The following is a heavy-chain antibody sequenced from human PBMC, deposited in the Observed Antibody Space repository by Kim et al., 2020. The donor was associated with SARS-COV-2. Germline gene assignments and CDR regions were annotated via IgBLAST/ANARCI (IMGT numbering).Heavy chain of an antibody. CDR1: GFTFSSYA. V-gene: IGHV3-30*04. D-gene: IGHD1-26*01. CDR3: ARDSGSYYADYYYYGMDG. Sequence: GGSLRLSCAASGFTFSSYAMHWVRQAPGKGLEWVAVISYDGSNKYYADSVKGRFTISRDNSKNTLYLQMNSLRAEDTAVYYCARDSGSYYADYYYYGMDGWGQGTTVTVSS. CDR2: ISYDGSNK. J-gene: IGHJ6*02.